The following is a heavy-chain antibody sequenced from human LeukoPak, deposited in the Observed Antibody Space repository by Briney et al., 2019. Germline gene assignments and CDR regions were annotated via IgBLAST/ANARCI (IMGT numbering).Heavy chain of an antibody. Sequence: PGGSLRLSCAASGFTFSSYWMHWVRQAPGKGLVWVSRINSDGTGTSYADSVKGRFTISRDNSKNTLYLQMNSLRAEDTAVYYCARDLLGYCSSTSCYGLDYWGQGTLVTVSS. CDR2: INSDGTGT. CDR1: GFTFSSYW. J-gene: IGHJ4*02. CDR3: ARDLLGYCSSTSCYGLDY. V-gene: IGHV3-74*01. D-gene: IGHD2-2*01.